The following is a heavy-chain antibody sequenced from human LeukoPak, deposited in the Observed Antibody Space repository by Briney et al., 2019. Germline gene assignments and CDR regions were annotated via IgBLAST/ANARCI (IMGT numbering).Heavy chain of an antibody. CDR2: ISAYNGNT. CDR3: ARSGVGHYYDSSGYYPLDY. J-gene: IGHJ4*02. Sequence: ASVKVSCKASGYTFTNYGISWVRQAPGQGLEWMGWISAYNGNTNYAQKLQGRVTMTTDTSTSTAYMELRSLRSDDTAVYYCARSGVGHYYDSSGYYPLDYWGQGTLVTVSS. D-gene: IGHD3-22*01. CDR1: GYTFTNYG. V-gene: IGHV1-18*01.